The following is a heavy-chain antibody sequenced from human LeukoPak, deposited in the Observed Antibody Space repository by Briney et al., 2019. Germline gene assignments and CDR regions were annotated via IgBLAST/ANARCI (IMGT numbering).Heavy chain of an antibody. D-gene: IGHD2-2*01. V-gene: IGHV3-21*01. CDR2: ITGSSTYI. CDR3: ARVASNPPYYYYGMDV. J-gene: IGHJ6*01. CDR1: GFTFISYT. Sequence: PGGSLRLSCAASGFTFISYTMKWVRQAPGKGLEWVSSITGSSTYIYYAASVKGRFTISRDNAKNSVYLQMKSLRAEDTAVYYCARVASNPPYYYYGMDVWGQGTTVTVSS.